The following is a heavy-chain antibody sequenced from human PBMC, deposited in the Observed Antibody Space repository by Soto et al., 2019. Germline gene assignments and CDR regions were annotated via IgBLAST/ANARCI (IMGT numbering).Heavy chain of an antibody. D-gene: IGHD6-19*01. CDR3: AGATVYSRGSSFFQV. Sequence: VQLVQSGAEVKKPGSSVKVSCQASGGTFSSNTINWVRQSPGQGLEWMGRIIPILGIANYAQKLQGRVTITADKSTTTAYMELRSLRSEDTAVYYCAGATVYSRGSSFFQVWGQGTLVTVSS. CDR1: GGTFSSNT. V-gene: IGHV1-69*02. J-gene: IGHJ1*01. CDR2: IIPILGIA.